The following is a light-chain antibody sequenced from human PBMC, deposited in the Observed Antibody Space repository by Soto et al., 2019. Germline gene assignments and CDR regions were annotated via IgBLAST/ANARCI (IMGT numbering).Light chain of an antibody. CDR2: GAS. Sequence: EIVLTQSPGTLSLSPGERATLSCRASQSVSSNYLAWYQQKAGQAPRLLIYGASSRATGIPDRFSGSGSATDFTLTISRLEPEDFAVYYCQQYGSSPQTFGGGTKVEIK. V-gene: IGKV3-20*01. J-gene: IGKJ4*01. CDR3: QQYGSSPQT. CDR1: QSVSSNY.